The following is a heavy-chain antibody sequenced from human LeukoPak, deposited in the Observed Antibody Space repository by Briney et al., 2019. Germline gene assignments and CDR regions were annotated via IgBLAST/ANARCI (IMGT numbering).Heavy chain of an antibody. V-gene: IGHV1-18*01. Sequence: ASVKVSCKASGYTFTSYGISWVRQAPGQGLEWMGWISAYNGNTNYAQKIQGRVTMATDTSTSTAYMELRSLRSDDTAVYYCARRVGYSSGWIDWFDPWGQGTLVTVSS. CDR2: ISAYNGNT. CDR3: ARRVGYSSGWIDWFDP. CDR1: GYTFTSYG. D-gene: IGHD6-19*01. J-gene: IGHJ5*02.